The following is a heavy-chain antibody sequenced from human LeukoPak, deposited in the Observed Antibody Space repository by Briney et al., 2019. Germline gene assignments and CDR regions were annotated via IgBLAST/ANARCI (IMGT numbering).Heavy chain of an antibody. CDR2: IDGISKAI. D-gene: IGHD6-19*01. Sequence: GGSLRLSYVASGFTFDPYSMNWVRQAPGKGLEWVSSIDGISKAIHYAESVKGRFTVSRDNAKNSLYLQMNSLRAEDTAVYYCARLRGSSGWYYFDSWGQGTLVTVSS. CDR1: GFTFDPYS. J-gene: IGHJ4*02. V-gene: IGHV3-21*01. CDR3: ARLRGSSGWYYFDS.